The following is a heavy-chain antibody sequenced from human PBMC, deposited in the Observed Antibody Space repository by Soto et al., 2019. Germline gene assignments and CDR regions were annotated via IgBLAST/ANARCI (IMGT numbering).Heavy chain of an antibody. CDR2: ISSSSSYI. Sequence: EVQLVESGGGLVKPGGSLRLSCAASGFTFSSYSMNWVRQAPGKGLEWVSSISSSSSYIYYADSVKGRFTISRDNAKNSLYLQMNSLRAEDTAVYYCARDPCSSTSCFYSDYWGQGTLVTVSS. CDR1: GFTFSSYS. V-gene: IGHV3-21*01. D-gene: IGHD2-2*01. J-gene: IGHJ4*02. CDR3: ARDPCSSTSCFYSDY.